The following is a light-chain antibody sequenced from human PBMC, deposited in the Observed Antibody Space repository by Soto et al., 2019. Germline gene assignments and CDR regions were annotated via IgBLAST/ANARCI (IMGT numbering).Light chain of an antibody. CDR2: GAS. J-gene: IGKJ4*01. CDR3: QQRGDLIVT. V-gene: IGKV1-39*01. CDR1: QSISTF. Sequence: DIQMTQSPSSLSASVRDSVTFSCRASQSISTFLNWYQHKPGKAPKLLIYGASSLQSGVPSRFTGSGSGTEFTLTISNLEPGDSGIYYCQQRGDLIVTFGGGTKVEI.